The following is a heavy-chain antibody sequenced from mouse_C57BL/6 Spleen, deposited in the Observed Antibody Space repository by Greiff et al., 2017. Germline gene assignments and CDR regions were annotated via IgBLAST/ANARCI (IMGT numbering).Heavy chain of an antibody. Sequence: QVQLQQSGAELAKPGASVKMSCKVSGYTFTSYCMHWVKQRPEQGLEWIGYINPSTGYTEYNQKFKDKATLTADKSSSTAYMQLSSLTTEDSAVYDCASDYGSSAGFAYWGQGTLVTVSA. V-gene: IGHV1-7*01. J-gene: IGHJ3*01. D-gene: IGHD1-1*01. CDR2: INPSTGYT. CDR3: ASDYGSSAGFAY. CDR1: GYTFTSYC.